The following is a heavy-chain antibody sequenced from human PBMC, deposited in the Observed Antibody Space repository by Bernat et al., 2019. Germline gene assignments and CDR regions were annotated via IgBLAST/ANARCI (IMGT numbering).Heavy chain of an antibody. D-gene: IGHD3-16*01. CDR2: ISSSSSYI. J-gene: IGHJ4*02. CDR3: ARIRGGDFDY. V-gene: IGHV3-21*01. Sequence: EVQLVESGGGLVKPGGSLRLSCAASGFTFSSYSMNWVRQAPGKGLEWVSSISSSSSYIYYADSVKGRFTISRDNAKNSRYLKMNSLRAEDTAVYYCARIRGGDFDYWGQGTLVTVSS. CDR1: GFTFSSYS.